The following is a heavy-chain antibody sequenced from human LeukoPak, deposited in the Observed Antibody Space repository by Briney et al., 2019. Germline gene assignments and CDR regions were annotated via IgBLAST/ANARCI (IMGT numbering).Heavy chain of an antibody. J-gene: IGHJ1*01. Sequence: GGSLRLSCVVSGFTVSNNYMSWVRQAPRKGLEWVSLIYSGGSTYYADSVKGRFTISRDNSKNTVYLQMNSLRAEDTAMYYCARRDDHPGRDSRGQGTLVPVSS. D-gene: IGHD5-24*01. CDR3: ARRDDHPGRDS. CDR1: GFTVSNNY. V-gene: IGHV3-53*01. CDR2: IYSGGST.